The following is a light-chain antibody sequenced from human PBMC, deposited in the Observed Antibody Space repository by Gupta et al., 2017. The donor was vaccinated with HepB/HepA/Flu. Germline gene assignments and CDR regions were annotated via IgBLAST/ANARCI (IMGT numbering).Light chain of an antibody. V-gene: IGKV3-20*01. CDR2: VAS. J-gene: IGKJ1*01. Sequence: EVVLTQSPGTLSLSPGERATLSCRASQNVLNNYLAWYQQKPGQAPKLLLYVASSRATGIPDRFSGSGSGTDFTLTISRLNPEDSAVYYCQQDGNSPRTFGQGTEVEIK. CDR3: QQDGNSPRT. CDR1: QNVLNNY.